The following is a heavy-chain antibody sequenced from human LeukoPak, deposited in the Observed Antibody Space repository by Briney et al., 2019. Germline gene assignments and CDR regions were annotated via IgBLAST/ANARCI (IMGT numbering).Heavy chain of an antibody. J-gene: IGHJ4*02. Sequence: SETLSLTCTVSGTSISNYYWSWIRQPAGKGLEWIGRLYASGSTNYNPSLKSRVTISVDTSKNQFSLKLSSVTAADTAVYYCAGQRGPYYFDYWGQGTLVTVSS. CDR2: LYASGST. V-gene: IGHV4-4*07. CDR3: AGQRGPYYFDY. D-gene: IGHD3-10*01. CDR1: GTSISNYY.